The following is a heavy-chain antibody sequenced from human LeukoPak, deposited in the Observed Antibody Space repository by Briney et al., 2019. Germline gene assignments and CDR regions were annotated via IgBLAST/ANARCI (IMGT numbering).Heavy chain of an antibody. D-gene: IGHD3-3*01. Sequence: ASVKVSCKASGYTFTGYYMHWVRQAPGQGLEWMGWINPNSGGTNYAQKFQGRVTMTRDTSISTAYMELSRLRSDDTAVYYCARDPEYYDFWSGYPPPTPNWFDPWGQGTLVTVSS. V-gene: IGHV1-2*02. J-gene: IGHJ5*02. CDR2: INPNSGGT. CDR3: ARDPEYYDFWSGYPPPTPNWFDP. CDR1: GYTFTGYY.